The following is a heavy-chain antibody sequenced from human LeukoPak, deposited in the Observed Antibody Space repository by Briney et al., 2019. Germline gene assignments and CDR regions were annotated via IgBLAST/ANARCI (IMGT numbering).Heavy chain of an antibody. D-gene: IGHD3-3*01. CDR3: ARDLPSFGAVIVGAFDI. V-gene: IGHV1-18*01. CDR1: GYTFTSYG. Sequence: ASVKVSCKASGYTFTSYGISWVRQAPGQGLEWMGWISAYNGNTNYAQKLQGRVTMTTDTSTSTAYMELRSLRSDDTAVYYCARDLPSFGAVIVGAFDIWGQGTMVTVSS. J-gene: IGHJ3*02. CDR2: ISAYNGNT.